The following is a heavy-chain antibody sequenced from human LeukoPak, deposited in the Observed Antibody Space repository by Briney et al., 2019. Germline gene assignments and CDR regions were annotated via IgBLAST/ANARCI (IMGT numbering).Heavy chain of an antibody. Sequence: GASVKVSCKASGYTFTSYYMHWVRQAPGQGLEWMGRINPNSGGTNYAQKFQGRVTMTRDTSISTAYMELSRLRSDDTAVYYCARVASYYYYFDYWGQGTLVTVSS. CDR3: ARVASYYYYFDY. CDR1: GYTFTSYY. J-gene: IGHJ4*02. CDR2: INPNSGGT. V-gene: IGHV1-2*06. D-gene: IGHD3-10*01.